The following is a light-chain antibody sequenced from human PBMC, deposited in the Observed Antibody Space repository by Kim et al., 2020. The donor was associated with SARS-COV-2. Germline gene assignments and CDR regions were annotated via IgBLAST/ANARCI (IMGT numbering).Light chain of an antibody. Sequence: SVSSGDRVTLSCRASQSVSTKLAWYQQNPGQAPRLLIYDASTRATGIPARFSGSGSGTEFTLTIGSLQSEDFAVYYCQQYNNWVTFGQGTRLEIK. CDR3: QQYNNWVT. J-gene: IGKJ5*01. CDR1: QSVSTK. V-gene: IGKV3-15*01. CDR2: DAS.